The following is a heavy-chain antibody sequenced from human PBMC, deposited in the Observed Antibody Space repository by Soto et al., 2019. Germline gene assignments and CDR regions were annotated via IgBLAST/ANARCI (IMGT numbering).Heavy chain of an antibody. CDR2: IFYSGST. CDR1: GGSISTSGYS. V-gene: IGHV4-39*01. Sequence: QLQLQESGPGLVKPSETLSLTCTVSGGSISTSGYSWGWIRRPPGKGLEWIATIFYSGSTYYNPSLMSRIAMSVDTSTNQFSMKLSSVTAADTAVYYCARHGYCSGATCCHLDNWFDPWGQGTLVTVSS. J-gene: IGHJ5*02. CDR3: ARHGYCSGATCCHLDNWFDP. D-gene: IGHD2-15*01.